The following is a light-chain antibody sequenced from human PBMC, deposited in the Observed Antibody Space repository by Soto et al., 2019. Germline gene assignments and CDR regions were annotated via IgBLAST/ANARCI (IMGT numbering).Light chain of an antibody. CDR3: CSYAGDYTFV. CDR1: SSDVGVYKY. J-gene: IGLJ1*01. Sequence: QSALIQPRSVSGSPGQSVTISCTGTSSDVGVYKYVSWYRQLPGKAPKLMIYDVITRPSGXXXXXSGSKSGNTASLTISGXXXXXXXXYYCCSYAGDYTFVFGTGTKVTVL. V-gene: IGLV2-11*01. CDR2: DVI.